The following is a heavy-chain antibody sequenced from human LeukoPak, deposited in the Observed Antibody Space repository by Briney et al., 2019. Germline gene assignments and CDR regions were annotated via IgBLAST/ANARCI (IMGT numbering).Heavy chain of an antibody. D-gene: IGHD4-17*01. V-gene: IGHV3-53*01. CDR3: ARGSRVTTRLDAFDI. J-gene: IGHJ3*02. CDR1: GLTVSTNH. CDR2: IYSGGSI. Sequence: GGSLRLSCAASGLTVSTNHMSWVRQTPGKGLEWVSTIYSGGSIYYADSVKGRFTISRDNSKNTLYLQMNSLRVEDTAVYYCARGSRVTTRLDAFDIWGQGTMLTVSS.